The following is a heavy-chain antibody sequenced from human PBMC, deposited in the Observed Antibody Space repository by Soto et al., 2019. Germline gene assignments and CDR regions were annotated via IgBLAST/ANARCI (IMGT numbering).Heavy chain of an antibody. CDR3: ARDLWVEPELYYYGMDV. Sequence: SETLSLTCTVSGDSISSADYYWSWIRQTPGKGLEWIGHIFYSGTTYYNPSLKSRLTISVDTSKNHFSLRLTSVTAADTAVYYCARDLWVEPELYYYGMDVWGQGTTVT. J-gene: IGHJ6*02. CDR2: IFYSGTT. V-gene: IGHV4-30-4*01. CDR1: GDSISSADYY. D-gene: IGHD1-1*01.